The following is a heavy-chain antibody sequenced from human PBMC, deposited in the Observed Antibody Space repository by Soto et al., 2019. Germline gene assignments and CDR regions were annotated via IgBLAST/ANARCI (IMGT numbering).Heavy chain of an antibody. V-gene: IGHV1-69*02. J-gene: IGHJ4*02. CDR2: IIPILGIA. CDR3: AGRTYGDDAQPDY. Sequence: QVQLVQSGAEVKKPGSSVKVSCKASGGTFSSYTISWVRQAPGQGLEWMGRIIPILGIANYAQEFQGRVTITADKSTSTAYMELSSLRSEDTAVDYCAGRTYGDDAQPDYWGQGTLVTVSS. CDR1: GGTFSSYT. D-gene: IGHD4-17*01.